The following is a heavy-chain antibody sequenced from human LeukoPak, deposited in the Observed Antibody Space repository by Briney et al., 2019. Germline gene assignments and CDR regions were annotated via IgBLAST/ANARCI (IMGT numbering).Heavy chain of an antibody. J-gene: IGHJ6*03. CDR3: ARWGITGIRGYYYMDV. CDR1: GGSITSYY. D-gene: IGHD1-20*01. Sequence: SETLSLTCTVSGGSITSYYWSWIRQPPGKGLEWIGYIYYSGSTNYNPSLKSRVTISVDTSKNQFSLELSSVTAADTAVYYCARWGITGIRGYYYMDVWGKGTTVTVSS. V-gene: IGHV4-59*12. CDR2: IYYSGST.